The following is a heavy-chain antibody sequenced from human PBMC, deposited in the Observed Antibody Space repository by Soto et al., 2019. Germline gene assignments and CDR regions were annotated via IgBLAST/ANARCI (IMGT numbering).Heavy chain of an antibody. Sequence: GGSLRVSCEAASCTFSTYNSNWVRQAPGKGLEWVSYISSSSDTIYYADSVKGRFTISRDNAKNSLYLQMNSLRDEDTAVYYCARDLISGASTFDYWGQGPLVTVSS. D-gene: IGHD5-12*01. CDR2: ISSSSDTI. V-gene: IGHV3-48*02. CDR1: SCTFSTYN. J-gene: IGHJ4*02. CDR3: ARDLISGASTFDY.